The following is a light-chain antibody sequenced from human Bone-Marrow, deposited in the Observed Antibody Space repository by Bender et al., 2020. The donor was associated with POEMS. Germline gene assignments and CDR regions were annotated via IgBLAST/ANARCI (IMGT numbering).Light chain of an antibody. CDR3: SSYAGSSLV. CDR1: SSDIGTYNY. J-gene: IGLJ2*01. V-gene: IGLV2-11*01. Sequence: QSALTQPRSVSGSPGQSVTISCTGTSSDIGTYNYVSWYQQHPSKAPKLIIYSVNRRPSGVPDRFSASKSGSTASLTISGLQAEDEADYYCSSYAGSSLVFGGGTKLTVL. CDR2: SVN.